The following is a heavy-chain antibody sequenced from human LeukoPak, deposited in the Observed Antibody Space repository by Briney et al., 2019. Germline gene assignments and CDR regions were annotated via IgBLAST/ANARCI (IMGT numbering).Heavy chain of an antibody. CDR2: ISGSGDTA. CDR3: AKELTTERTPGVDS. Sequence: GGSLRLSCTASGFTFSSYSMSWVRQGPGTGLEWVSAISGSGDTAFYADSVKGRFTISRDNSKKTLYLQVNSLRAEDTAVYFCAKELTTERTPGVDSWGQGTLVTVSS. J-gene: IGHJ4*02. V-gene: IGHV3-23*01. CDR1: GFTFSSYS. D-gene: IGHD4-17*01.